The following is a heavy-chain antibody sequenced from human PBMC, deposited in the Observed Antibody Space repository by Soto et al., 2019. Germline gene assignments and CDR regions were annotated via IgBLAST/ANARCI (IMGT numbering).Heavy chain of an antibody. J-gene: IGHJ4*01. V-gene: IGHV4-38-2*02. CDR1: CYSISSGSY. Sequence: SLTCTVSCYSISSGSYWAWIRQPPGKGPEWIASIYHGGTTFYNPSLKSRITISVDTSNNQFSLKLTSVTAADTAVYYCARVHVMVVAGSTFDYWGHGTLVTVSS. D-gene: IGHD6-19*01. CDR3: ARVHVMVVAGSTFDY. CDR2: IYHGGTT.